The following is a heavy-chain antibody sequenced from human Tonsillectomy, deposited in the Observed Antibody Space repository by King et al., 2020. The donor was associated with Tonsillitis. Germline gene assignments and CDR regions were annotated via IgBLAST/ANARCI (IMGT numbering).Heavy chain of an antibody. V-gene: IGHV4-4*07. D-gene: IGHD6-19*01. CDR3: ARDRASSGWYGFGY. CDR1: GGSISSYY. CDR2: IYTSGST. J-gene: IGHJ4*02. Sequence: VQLQESGPGLVKPSETLSLTCTVSGGSISSYYWSWIRQPAGKGLEWIGRIYTSGSTHYNPPLKSRVTMSVDTSKNQFSLQPSSVTAADTAVYYCARDRASSGWYGFGYWGQGTLVTVSS.